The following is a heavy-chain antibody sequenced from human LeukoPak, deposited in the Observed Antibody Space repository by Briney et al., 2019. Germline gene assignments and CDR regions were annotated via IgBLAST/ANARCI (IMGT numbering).Heavy chain of an antibody. Sequence: PSDTLSLTCTVSGGSISSYYWGWIRQPPGKGLEWIGSIYYSGSTYYNPSLKSRVTISVDTSKNQFSLKLSSVTAADTAVYYCARVRYSSSSRGYFDYWGQGTLVTVSS. D-gene: IGHD6-6*01. CDR2: IYYSGST. J-gene: IGHJ4*02. CDR3: ARVRYSSSSRGYFDY. V-gene: IGHV4-39*07. CDR1: GGSISSYY.